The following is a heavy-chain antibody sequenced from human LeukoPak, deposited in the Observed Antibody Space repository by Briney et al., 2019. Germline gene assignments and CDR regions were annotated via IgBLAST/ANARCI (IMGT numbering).Heavy chain of an antibody. CDR2: ISGCSTFT. CDR1: GYTLNHHY. Sequence: NRGGSVRLSCAVCGYTLNHHYMLWLRQATGRGLEWLSYISGCSTFTQYADSVKGRFTISRDNAKNSLYLQMDSLRAEDTAVYYCARRGCRAYGQAFDIWGERTMVTVSS. V-gene: IGHV3-11*03. D-gene: IGHD5-12*01. CDR3: ARRGCRAYGQAFDI. J-gene: IGHJ3*02.